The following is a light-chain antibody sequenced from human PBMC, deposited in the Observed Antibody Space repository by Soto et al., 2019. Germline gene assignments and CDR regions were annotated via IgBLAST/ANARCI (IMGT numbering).Light chain of an antibody. Sequence: QSALTQPPSASGSPGQSVTISCTGTSSDVGVYNYVSWYQQHPGKAPKLIIYEVSKRPSGVPDRFSGSKSGTTASLTVSGLQAEDEADYYCSSFAGNNNVVFGGGTKLTVL. V-gene: IGLV2-8*01. CDR1: SSDVGVYNY. J-gene: IGLJ2*01. CDR3: SSFAGNNNVV. CDR2: EVS.